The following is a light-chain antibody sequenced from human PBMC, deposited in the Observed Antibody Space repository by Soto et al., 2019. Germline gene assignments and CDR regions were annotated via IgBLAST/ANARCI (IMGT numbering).Light chain of an antibody. CDR3: QQYHTYWWT. CDR1: QTIINW. CDR2: KAS. V-gene: IGKV1-5*03. Sequence: DIQITQSPSTLSASVGDRVTITCRASQTIINWLAWYQQKPGKAPKLLIYKASTLEGEVPSKFSGSGSETEFTLTINSLQPDDSATYYCQQYHTYWWTFGQGTKVEIK. J-gene: IGKJ1*01.